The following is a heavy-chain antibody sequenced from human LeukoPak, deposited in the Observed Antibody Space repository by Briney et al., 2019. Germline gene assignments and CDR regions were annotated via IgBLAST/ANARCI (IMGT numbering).Heavy chain of an antibody. J-gene: IGHJ4*02. CDR2: IGVTGDT. CDR1: GFTFSKDD. D-gene: IGHD5-24*01. V-gene: IGHV3-13*01. Sequence: GGSLRLSCAASGFTFSKDDFHWVRQAPGKGLEWVAAIGVTGDTYYADSVKGRFTISRDNAKNSLYLQMNSLRAEDTAVYYCARGDGYPDYWGQGTLVTVSS. CDR3: ARGDGYPDY.